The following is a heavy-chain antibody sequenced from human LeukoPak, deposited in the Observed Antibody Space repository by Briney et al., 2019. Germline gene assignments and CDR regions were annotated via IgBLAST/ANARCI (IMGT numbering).Heavy chain of an antibody. CDR1: GGSISSSYYY. Sequence: PSETLSLTCNVTGGSISSSYYYWGWIRQPPGEGLEWIGSIYYSGSTYYNPSLKSRVTISVDTSNNHFSLELNSVTAADTAVYYCASQRKTGEPYYFDYWGQGTLVTVSS. D-gene: IGHD7-27*01. J-gene: IGHJ4*02. V-gene: IGHV4-39*02. CDR2: IYYSGST. CDR3: ASQRKTGEPYYFDY.